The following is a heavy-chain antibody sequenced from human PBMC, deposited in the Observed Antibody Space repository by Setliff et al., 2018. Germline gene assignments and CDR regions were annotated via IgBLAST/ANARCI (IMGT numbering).Heavy chain of an antibody. Sequence: ASVKVSCKASGHTFTSYDINWVRQATGQGLEWMGWMNPNSGNTGYAQKFQGRVTMTRNTSISTAYMELSSLRSEDTAVYYCARAELLWFGGFDPWGQGTLFTVSS. CDR2: MNPNSGNT. CDR1: GHTFTSYD. D-gene: IGHD3-10*01. J-gene: IGHJ5*02. V-gene: IGHV1-8*02. CDR3: ARAELLWFGGFDP.